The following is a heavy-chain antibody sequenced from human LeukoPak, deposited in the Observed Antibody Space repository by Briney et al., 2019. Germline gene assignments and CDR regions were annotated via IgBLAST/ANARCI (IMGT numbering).Heavy chain of an antibody. V-gene: IGHV3-30-3*01. CDR2: ISYDGSNK. CDR3: ARDLGAYCSSTSCYKAFDY. J-gene: IGHJ4*02. Sequence: GRSLRLSCAASGFTFSSYAIHWVRQAPGKGLEWVAVISYDGSNKYYADSVKGRFTISRDNSKNTLYLQMNSLRAEDTAVYYCARDLGAYCSSTSCYKAFDYWGQGTLVTVSS. CDR1: GFTFSSYA. D-gene: IGHD2-2*02.